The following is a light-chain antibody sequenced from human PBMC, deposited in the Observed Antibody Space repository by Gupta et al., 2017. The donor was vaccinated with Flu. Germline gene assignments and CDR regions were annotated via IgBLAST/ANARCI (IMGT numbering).Light chain of an antibody. CDR3: AAWDDSLNGVL. CDR2: SNT. Sequence: QSVLTQPPSASGAPGQRVSISCSGSSSNIGSNTVNWYQQLAGTAPKLLMYSNTERPSGVPDRFSGSKSGTSASLAISGLQAEDEGDYYCAAWDDSLNGVLFGGGTKLTVL. CDR1: SSNIGSNT. V-gene: IGLV1-44*01. J-gene: IGLJ2*01.